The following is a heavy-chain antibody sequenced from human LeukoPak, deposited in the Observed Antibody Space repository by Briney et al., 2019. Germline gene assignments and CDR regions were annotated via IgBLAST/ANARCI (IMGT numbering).Heavy chain of an antibody. CDR1: GFTYSNYG. CDR3: ARDLEDSSPFGSFDM. Sequence: GGSLRLSCAASGFTYSNYGMHWVRQVPGKGLEWVAAIWFDGIRKYYADSVKGRLTISRDNSKNTLYLQMNSLRAEDTAVYYCARDLEDSSPFGSFDMWGQGTMVTVSS. CDR2: IWFDGIRK. V-gene: IGHV3-33*01. D-gene: IGHD3-22*01. J-gene: IGHJ3*02.